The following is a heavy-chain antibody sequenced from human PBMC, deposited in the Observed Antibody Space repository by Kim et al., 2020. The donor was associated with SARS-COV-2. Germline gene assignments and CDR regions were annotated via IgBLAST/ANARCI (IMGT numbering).Heavy chain of an antibody. CDR1: GGTFSSYA. Sequence: SVKVSCKASGGTFSSYAISWVRQAPGQGLEWMGGIIPIFGTANYAQKFQGRVTITADESTSTAYMELSSLRSEDTAVYYCARADYYDSSGYFLDAFDYWGQGTLVTVSS. D-gene: IGHD3-22*01. CDR2: IIPIFGTA. V-gene: IGHV1-69*13. CDR3: ARADYYDSSGYFLDAFDY. J-gene: IGHJ4*02.